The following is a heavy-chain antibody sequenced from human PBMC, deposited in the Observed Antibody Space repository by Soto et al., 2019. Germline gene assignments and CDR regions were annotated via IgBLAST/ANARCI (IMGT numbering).Heavy chain of an antibody. J-gene: IGHJ2*01. CDR2: ISGSGGST. D-gene: IGHD4-17*01. V-gene: IGHV3-23*01. CDR3: ARRTVGWYFDL. CDR1: GFTFSIYA. Sequence: EVQLLESGGGLVQPGGSLRLSCAASGFTFSIYAMNWVRQAPGKGLEWVSVISGSGGSTYYADSVKGRFTISRDNSKNTLYLQMNSLRAEDTALYYSARRTVGWYFDLWGRGTLVTVSS.